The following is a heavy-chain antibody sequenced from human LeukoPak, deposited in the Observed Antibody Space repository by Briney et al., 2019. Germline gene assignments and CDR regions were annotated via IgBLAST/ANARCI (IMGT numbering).Heavy chain of an antibody. CDR3: ASTYDYGSGSYSNAFDI. CDR2: IFPVDSGA. V-gene: IGHV5-51*01. D-gene: IGHD3-10*01. Sequence: EALKISCKGSGYGFPSYWIGWVRQMPGKGLEWMGIIFPVDSGARYSPSSQGQVTISADKSISTAYLQWNSLKASDTAMYYCASTYDYGSGSYSNAFDIWGQGTMVTVSS. J-gene: IGHJ3*02. CDR1: GYGFPSYW.